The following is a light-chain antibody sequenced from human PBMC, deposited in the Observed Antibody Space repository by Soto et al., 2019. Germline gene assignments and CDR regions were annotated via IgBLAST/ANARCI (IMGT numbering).Light chain of an antibody. Sequence: EIVMTQSPATLSVSPGERATLSCRASQSVSSDLAWYHQKPGQAPRLLIYGASTRASDTPARFSGSGSGAEFTLTISSLQSEDFAVYYCQQRSNWPPITFGQGTRLEIK. CDR3: QQRSNWPPIT. CDR1: QSVSSD. V-gene: IGKV3D-15*01. CDR2: GAS. J-gene: IGKJ5*01.